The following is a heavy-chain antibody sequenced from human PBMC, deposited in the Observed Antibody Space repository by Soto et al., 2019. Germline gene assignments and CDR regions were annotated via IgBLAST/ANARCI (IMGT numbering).Heavy chain of an antibody. Sequence: QLQLQEFGSGLVKPSQTLSLTCAVSGGSISSGGYSWSWIRQPPGKGLEWIGYIYNSGSTYYNPAHKSRFTRSGDRSKNQFSSKLSSVTAADTAVYSCASVPGPWGQGTLVTVSS. J-gene: IGHJ5*02. CDR2: IYNSGST. V-gene: IGHV4-30-2*01. CDR1: GGSISSGGYS. D-gene: IGHD2-2*01. CDR3: ASVPGP.